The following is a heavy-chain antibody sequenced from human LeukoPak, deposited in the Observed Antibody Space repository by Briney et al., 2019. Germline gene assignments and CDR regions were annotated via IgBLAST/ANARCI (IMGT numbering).Heavy chain of an antibody. V-gene: IGHV4-34*01. CDR2: INHSGST. D-gene: IGHD1-1*01. CDR1: GGSFSGYY. CDR3: AREQSEGNVGWFDP. J-gene: IGHJ5*02. Sequence: SETLSLTCAVYGGSFSGYYWSWIRQPPGKGLEWIGEINHSGSTNYNPSLKSRVTISVDTSKNQFSLKLSSVTAADTAVYYCAREQSEGNVGWFDPWGQGTLVTVSS.